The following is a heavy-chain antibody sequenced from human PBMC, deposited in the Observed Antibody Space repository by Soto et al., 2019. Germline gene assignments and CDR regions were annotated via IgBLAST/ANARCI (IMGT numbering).Heavy chain of an antibody. CDR1: GFTFSSYA. D-gene: IGHD2-15*01. Sequence: QVQLVESGGGVVQPGRSLRLSCAASGFTFSSYAMHWVRQAPGKGLEWVAVISYDGSNKHYADSVKGRFTISRDNSKNTLYLQMNSLRAEDTAVYYCARVPSSSGRAHFDYWGQGTLVTVSS. J-gene: IGHJ4*02. CDR3: ARVPSSSGRAHFDY. CDR2: ISYDGSNK. V-gene: IGHV3-30-3*01.